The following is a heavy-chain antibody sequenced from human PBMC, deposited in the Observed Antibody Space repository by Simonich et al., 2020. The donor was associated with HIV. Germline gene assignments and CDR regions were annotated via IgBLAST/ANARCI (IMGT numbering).Heavy chain of an antibody. D-gene: IGHD3-10*01. CDR1: GGSFSGYY. J-gene: IGHJ3*01. CDR2: ITYSGST. Sequence: QVQLQQWGAGLLKPSETLSLTCAVYGGSFSGYYWSWIRQSPGRGLEWIGEITYSGSTNDKPSLKSRVTISVDTAKKQFSLKLNSVTVADTAVYDCAREVGYYPPHLEENNAFDFWGQGTLVTVSS. V-gene: IGHV4-34*01. CDR3: AREVGYYPPHLEENNAFDF.